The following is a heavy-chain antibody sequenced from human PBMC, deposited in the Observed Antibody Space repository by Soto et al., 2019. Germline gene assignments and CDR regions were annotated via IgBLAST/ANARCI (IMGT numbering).Heavy chain of an antibody. V-gene: IGHV1-46*03. CDR1: GYTFTSYY. Sequence: QVQLVQSGAEVKKPGASVKVSCKASGYTFTSYYMQWVRQAPGQGLEWMGIINTSGGSTSYAQNFQGKVTITIDTSTSTVYMDLRSLRSEDTAVYYCASSRSGYYAGSPVDYYYYRMDVWGQWTTVTVS. D-gene: IGHD3-3*01. J-gene: IGHJ6*02. CDR2: INTSGGST. CDR3: ASSRSGYYAGSPVDYYYYRMDV.